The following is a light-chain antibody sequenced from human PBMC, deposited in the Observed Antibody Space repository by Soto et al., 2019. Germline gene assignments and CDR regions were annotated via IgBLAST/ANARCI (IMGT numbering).Light chain of an antibody. V-gene: IGKV1-17*01. CDR2: AAS. J-gene: IGKJ1*01. CDR1: QGIRND. CDR3: QQSFSSPPWT. Sequence: IHMTQSPSSLSASLGDRVTITCRASQGIRNDLGWYQQKPGKAPKRLIYAASTLHSGVPSRFSGGGSGTDFTLTISSLQPEDFATYYCQQSFSSPPWTFGQGTKVDIK.